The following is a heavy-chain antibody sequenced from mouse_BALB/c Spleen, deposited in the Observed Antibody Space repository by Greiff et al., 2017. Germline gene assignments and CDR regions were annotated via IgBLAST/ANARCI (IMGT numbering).Heavy chain of an antibody. CDR2: INPSSGYT. Sequence: VQLQQSAAELARPGASVKMSCKASGYTFTSYTMHWVKQRPGQGLEWIGYINPSSGYTEYNQKFKDKTTLTADKSSSTAYMQLSSLTSEDSAVYYCARWGYDAMDYWGQGTSVTVSS. V-gene: IGHV1-4*02. J-gene: IGHJ4*01. CDR1: GYTFTSYT. CDR3: ARWGYDAMDY.